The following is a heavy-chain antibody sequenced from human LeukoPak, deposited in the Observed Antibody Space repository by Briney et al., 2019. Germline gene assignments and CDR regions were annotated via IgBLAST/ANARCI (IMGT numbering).Heavy chain of an antibody. D-gene: IGHD1-26*01. CDR1: GGSISSYY. V-gene: IGHV4-59*01. CDR3: AGSSVVGASNDY. Sequence: PSETLSLTCTVSGGSISSYYWSWIRQPPGKGLEWIGYIYYSGSTNYNPSLKSRVTISVDTSKNQFSLKLSSVTAADTAVYYCAGSSVVGASNDYWGQGTVVTVSS. J-gene: IGHJ4*02. CDR2: IYYSGST.